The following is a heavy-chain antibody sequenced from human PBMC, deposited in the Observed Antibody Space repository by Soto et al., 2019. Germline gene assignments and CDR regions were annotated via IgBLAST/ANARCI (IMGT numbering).Heavy chain of an antibody. J-gene: IGHJ4*02. D-gene: IGHD1-26*01. CDR3: ARGRGPAGSY. V-gene: IGHV4-30-4*01. CDR2: VYYRGST. CDR1: GDSISSGGYY. Sequence: QVQLQESGPGLVKPSQTLSLTCTVSGDSISSGGYYWSWIRQPPGKGLEWIGYVYYRGSTNYNPSLKSRVTISGDTSKNQFSLNLSSVTAADTAVYFCARGRGPAGSYWGQGTLVTVSS.